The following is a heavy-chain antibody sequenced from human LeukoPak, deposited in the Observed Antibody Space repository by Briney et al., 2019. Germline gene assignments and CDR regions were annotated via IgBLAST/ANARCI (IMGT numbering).Heavy chain of an antibody. D-gene: IGHD6-13*01. J-gene: IGHJ4*02. CDR2: IYPGESDA. Sequence: PGESLKISCKVSGYSFSSYWIGWVRQMPGKGLEWMGIIYPGESDAMYSPSFEGQVTISVDNSISTAYLQWSSLKASDTAMYYCARLSSSWLAVDSWGQGTLVTVSS. CDR1: GYSFSSYW. CDR3: ARLSSSWLAVDS. V-gene: IGHV5-51*03.